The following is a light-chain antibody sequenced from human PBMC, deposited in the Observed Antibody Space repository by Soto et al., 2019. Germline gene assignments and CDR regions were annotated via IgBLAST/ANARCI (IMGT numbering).Light chain of an antibody. Sequence: EIVMTQSPATLSVSPGERATLSCRASQSVSSKLAWYHQKPGQAPRLLIYAASTRATGIPAGFSGSGSGTEFTLTITSLQSEDFAVYDCQQYSNWPPYTFGQGTKLEIK. V-gene: IGKV3-15*01. CDR3: QQYSNWPPYT. J-gene: IGKJ2*01. CDR1: QSVSSK. CDR2: AAS.